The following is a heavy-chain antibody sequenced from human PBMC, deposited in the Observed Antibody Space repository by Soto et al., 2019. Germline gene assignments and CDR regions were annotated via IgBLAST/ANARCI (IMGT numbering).Heavy chain of an antibody. CDR3: ARAHPVGGISTVTTHYFDY. J-gene: IGHJ4*02. D-gene: IGHD4-17*01. V-gene: IGHV4-30-2*01. CDR2: IYHSGST. CDR1: GGSISSGGYS. Sequence: PSETRSLTCAVSGGSISSGGYSWSWIRQPPGKGLEWIGYIYHSGSTYYNPSLKSRVTISVDRSKNQFSLKLSSVTAADTAVYYCARAHPVGGISTVTTHYFDYWGQGTLVTVSS.